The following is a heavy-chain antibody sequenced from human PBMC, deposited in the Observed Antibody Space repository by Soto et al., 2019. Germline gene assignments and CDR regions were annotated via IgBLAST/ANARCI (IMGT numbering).Heavy chain of an antibody. D-gene: IGHD5-18*01. CDR2: ISGYNGDT. J-gene: IGHJ4*02. CDR3: ARENVLSYVDTAMVDYFDY. CDR1: GYTFNTYS. Sequence: QVQLVQSGAEVKKPGASVKVSCKASGYTFNTYSISWVRQAPGQGLEWMGWISGYNGDTHYAQKFQGRVTMTTDTSTSTAYMVLRSLRSDDTAMYYCARENVLSYVDTAMVDYFDYWGQGTLVTVSS. V-gene: IGHV1-18*01.